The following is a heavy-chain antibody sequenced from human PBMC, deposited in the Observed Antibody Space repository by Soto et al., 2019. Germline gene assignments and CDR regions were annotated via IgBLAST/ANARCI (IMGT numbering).Heavy chain of an antibody. Sequence: SLRLSCVVSGFTFNNYGINWVRQAPGKGLEWVSTVSKSDYTYYSDSVKGRFTISRDNAKNTVSLHMNTLRAEDTAVYYCAREDSIIIPAVSDFWGQGTLVTVSS. CDR3: AREDSIIIPAVSDF. V-gene: IGHV3-21*04. CDR1: GFTFNNYG. J-gene: IGHJ4*02. CDR2: VSKSDYT. D-gene: IGHD2-2*01.